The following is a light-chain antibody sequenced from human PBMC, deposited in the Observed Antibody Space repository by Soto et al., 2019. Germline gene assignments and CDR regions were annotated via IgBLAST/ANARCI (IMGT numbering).Light chain of an antibody. J-gene: IGKJ5*01. CDR2: DAS. V-gene: IGKV3-11*01. Sequence: EIVLTKSPATLSLPPGERATLSCRASQSVSSYLAWYQQKPGQAPRLLIYDASNRATGIPARFSGSGSGTDFTLTISSLEPEDFAVYYCQQRSNWPPSITFGQGTRLEI. CDR3: QQRSNWPPSIT. CDR1: QSVSSY.